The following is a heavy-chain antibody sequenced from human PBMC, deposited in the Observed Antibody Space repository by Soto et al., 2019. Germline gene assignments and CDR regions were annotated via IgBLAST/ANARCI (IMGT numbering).Heavy chain of an antibody. CDR3: AKDGVVAAPEGDYYYYGMDV. CDR1: GFTFSSYG. V-gene: IGHV3-30*18. J-gene: IGHJ6*02. CDR2: ISYDGSNK. Sequence: GGSLRLSCAASGFTFSSYGMHWVRQAPGKGLEWVAVISYDGSNKYYADSVKGRFTISRDNSKNTLYLQMNSLRAEDTAVYYCAKDGVVAAPEGDYYYYGMDVWGQGTTVTVSS. D-gene: IGHD2-15*01.